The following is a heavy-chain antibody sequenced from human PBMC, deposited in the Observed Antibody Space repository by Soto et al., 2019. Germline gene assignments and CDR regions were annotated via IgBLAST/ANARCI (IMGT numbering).Heavy chain of an antibody. Sequence: GESLKISCKGSGYSFTSYWIGWVRQMPGKGLEWMGIIYPGDSDTRYSPSFQGQVTISADKSISTAYLQWSSLKASDTAMYYCARHGSSIAGAGKSYYYYYGMDVWGQGTKVTVSS. J-gene: IGHJ6*02. CDR2: IYPGDSDT. CDR1: GYSFTSYW. V-gene: IGHV5-51*01. D-gene: IGHD6-19*01. CDR3: ARHGSSIAGAGKSYYYYYGMDV.